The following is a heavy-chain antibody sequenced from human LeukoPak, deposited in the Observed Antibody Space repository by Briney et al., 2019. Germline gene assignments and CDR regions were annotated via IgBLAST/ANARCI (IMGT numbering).Heavy chain of an antibody. CDR1: GFTFGDYA. V-gene: IGHV3-49*04. J-gene: IGHJ4*02. CDR2: IRSKAYGGTT. CDR3: TRHIRGGSCFDY. D-gene: IGHD2-15*01. Sequence: GGSLRLSCTASGFTFGDYAMSWVRQAPGKGLEWVGFIRSKAYGGTTEYAASVKGRFTISTDDSKSIAYLQMNSLKTEDTAVYYCTRHIRGGSCFDYWGQGTLVTVSS.